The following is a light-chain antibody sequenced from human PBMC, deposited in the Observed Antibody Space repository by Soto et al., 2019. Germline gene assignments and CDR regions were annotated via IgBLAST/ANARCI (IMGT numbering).Light chain of an antibody. CDR3: TSYAGGYNV. Sequence: QSVLTQPPSASGSPGQSVTISCTGTSSDVGGYNYVSWYQQHPGKVPKLMVYEVNKRPSGVPDRFSGSKSGNTASLTVSGLQAEDEADYYCTSYAGGYNVFGTGTKVTVL. CDR2: EVN. CDR1: SSDVGGYNY. J-gene: IGLJ1*01. V-gene: IGLV2-8*01.